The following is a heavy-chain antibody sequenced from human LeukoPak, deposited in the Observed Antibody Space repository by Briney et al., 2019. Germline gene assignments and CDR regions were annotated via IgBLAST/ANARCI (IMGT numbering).Heavy chain of an antibody. V-gene: IGHV4-4*02. CDR1: GGSISSNNW. CDR2: IYHSGSP. J-gene: IGHJ4*02. CDR3: ARDSLNSGYSY. D-gene: IGHD3-22*01. Sequence: SETLSLTCAVSGGSISSNNWWGWVRQPPGKGLEWIGEIYHSGSPNYNPSLKSRVTISVDKSRNHFSLNLSSVTAADTAVYYCARDSLNSGYSYWGQGTLVTVSS.